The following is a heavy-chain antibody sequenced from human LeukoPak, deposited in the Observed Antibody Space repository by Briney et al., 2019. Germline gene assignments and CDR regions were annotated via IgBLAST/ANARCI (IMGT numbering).Heavy chain of an antibody. V-gene: IGHV1-18*01. CDR2: ISAYNGNT. J-gene: IGHJ4*02. CDR3: ARGGKYYYDSSGYYFDY. CDR1: GYTFTSFG. D-gene: IGHD3-22*01. Sequence: GASVKVSCKASGYTFTSFGISWVRQAPGQGLEWMGWISAYNGNTNYAQKLQGRVTMTTDTSTSTAYMELRSLRSDDTAVYYCARGGKYYYDSSGYYFDYWGQGTLVTVSS.